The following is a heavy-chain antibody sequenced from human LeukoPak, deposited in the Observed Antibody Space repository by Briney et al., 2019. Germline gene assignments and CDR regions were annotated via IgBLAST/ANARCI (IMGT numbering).Heavy chain of an antibody. CDR1: GGTFTSYA. CDR3: ARDSNYGGTFDY. J-gene: IGHJ4*02. V-gene: IGHV1-69*13. Sequence: ASVKVCCKASGGTFTSYAISWVRQAPGQGLEWMGGIIPIFGTANYAQKFQGRVTITADESTSTAYMELSSLRSEDTAVYYCARDSNYGGTFDYWGQGTLVTVSS. CDR2: IIPIFGTA. D-gene: IGHD4-23*01.